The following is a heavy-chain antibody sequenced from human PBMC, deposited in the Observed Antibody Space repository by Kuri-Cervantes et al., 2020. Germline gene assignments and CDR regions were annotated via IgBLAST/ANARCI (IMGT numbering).Heavy chain of an antibody. Sequence: GESLKISCAASGFSFRNFWMSWVRQAPGKGLEWVANIKQDGSEKNYVDSVKGRFTISRDNSKNTLYLQMNSLRAEDTAVYYCARDWTGALDYWGQGTLVTVSS. D-gene: IGHD3/OR15-3a*01. CDR2: IKQDGSEK. J-gene: IGHJ4*02. CDR1: GFSFRNFW. CDR3: ARDWTGALDY. V-gene: IGHV3-7*01.